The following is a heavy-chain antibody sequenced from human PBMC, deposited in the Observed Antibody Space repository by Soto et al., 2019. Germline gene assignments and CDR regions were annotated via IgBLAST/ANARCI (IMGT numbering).Heavy chain of an antibody. J-gene: IGHJ5*02. Sequence: QVQLVQSGTEVKKPGDSVRVSCKSSGYTFTSHGISWVRQAPGQGLEWMGWISPYDGDTNYAQDLQGRVTVTTATSTSTAYMDLMSLRSDDTAVYYCARDHGGSYQADSFDPWGQGTLVIVSS. V-gene: IGHV1-18*01. CDR1: GYTFTSHG. CDR2: ISPYDGDT. D-gene: IGHD1-26*01. CDR3: ARDHGGSYQADSFDP.